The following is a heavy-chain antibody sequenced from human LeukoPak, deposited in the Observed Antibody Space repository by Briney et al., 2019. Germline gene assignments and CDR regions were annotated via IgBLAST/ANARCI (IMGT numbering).Heavy chain of an antibody. CDR2: INPNSGGT. CDR1: GYTFTGYY. D-gene: IGHD6-13*01. Sequence: GASVKVSCKASGYTFTGYYMHWVRQAPGQGLEWMGWINPNSGGTNYAQKFQGWVTMTRDPSISTAYMELSRLRSDDTAVYYCARDSVYSSSWYEVDYWGQGTLVTVSS. V-gene: IGHV1-2*04. CDR3: ARDSVYSSSWYEVDY. J-gene: IGHJ4*02.